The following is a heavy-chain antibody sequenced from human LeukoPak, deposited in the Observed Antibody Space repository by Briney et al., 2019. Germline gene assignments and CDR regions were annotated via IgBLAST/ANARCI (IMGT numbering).Heavy chain of an antibody. D-gene: IGHD6-13*01. CDR1: GFTFSSYS. Sequence: GGSLRLSCAASGFTFSSYSMNWVRQAPGKGPEWVSSISSSSSYIYYADSVKGRFTISRDNAKNSLYLQMNSLRAEDTAVYYCARSTIAAAGPFDYWGQGTLVTVSS. CDR2: ISSSSSYI. J-gene: IGHJ4*02. CDR3: ARSTIAAAGPFDY. V-gene: IGHV3-21*01.